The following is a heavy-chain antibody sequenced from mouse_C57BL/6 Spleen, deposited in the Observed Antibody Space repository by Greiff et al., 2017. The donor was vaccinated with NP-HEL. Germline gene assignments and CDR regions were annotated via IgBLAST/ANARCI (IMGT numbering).Heavy chain of an antibody. CDR2: ISSGGSYT. J-gene: IGHJ4*01. CDR1: GFTFSSYG. CDR3: ARRGYSNYPYYAMDY. D-gene: IGHD2-5*01. Sequence: EVHLVESGGDLVKPGGSLKLSCAASGFTFSSYGMSWVRQTPDKRLEWVATISSGGSYTYYPDSVKGRFTISRDNAKNTLYLQMSSLKSEDTAMYYCARRGYSNYPYYAMDYWGQGTSVTVSS. V-gene: IGHV5-6*01.